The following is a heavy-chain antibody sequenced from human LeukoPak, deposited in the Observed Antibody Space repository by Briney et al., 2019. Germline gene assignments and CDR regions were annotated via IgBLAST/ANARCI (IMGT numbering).Heavy chain of an antibody. Sequence: GGSLRLSCAASGFTFSSYGMSWVRQAPGKGLEWVSAISGSGGYTYYADSVKGRFTISRDNSKNTLYLQMNSLRAEDTAVYYCARDIHYYGSGSYWAEDYWGQGTLVTVSS. CDR1: GFTFSSYG. J-gene: IGHJ4*02. D-gene: IGHD3-10*01. V-gene: IGHV3-23*01. CDR3: ARDIHYYGSGSYWAEDY. CDR2: ISGSGGYT.